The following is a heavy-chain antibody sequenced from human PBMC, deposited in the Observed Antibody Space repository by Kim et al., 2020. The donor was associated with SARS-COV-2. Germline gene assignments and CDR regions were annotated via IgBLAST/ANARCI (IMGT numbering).Heavy chain of an antibody. D-gene: IGHD3-3*01. CDR2: IIPIFGTA. Sequence: SVKVSCKASGGTFSSYAISWVRQAPGQGLEWMGGIIPIFGTANYAQKFQGRVTITADESTSTAYMELSSLRSEDTAVYYCARTKVTIFGVVTKPYGMDVCGQGTTVTVSS. CDR3: ARTKVTIFGVVTKPYGMDV. J-gene: IGHJ6*02. CDR1: GGTFSSYA. V-gene: IGHV1-69*13.